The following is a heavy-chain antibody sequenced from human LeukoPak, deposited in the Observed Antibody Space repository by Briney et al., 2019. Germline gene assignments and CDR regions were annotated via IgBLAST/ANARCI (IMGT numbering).Heavy chain of an antibody. D-gene: IGHD7-27*01. CDR2: INHSGST. Sequence: PSETLSLTCAVYGGSFSGYYWSWTRQPPGKGLEWIGEINHSGSTNYNPSLKSRVTISVDTSKNQFSLKLSSVTAADTAVYYCARGLGIPNFDYWGQGTLVTVSS. CDR3: ARGLGIPNFDY. V-gene: IGHV4-34*01. J-gene: IGHJ4*02. CDR1: GGSFSGYY.